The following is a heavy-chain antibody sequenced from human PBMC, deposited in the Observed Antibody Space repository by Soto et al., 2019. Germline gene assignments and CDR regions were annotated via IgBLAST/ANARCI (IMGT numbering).Heavy chain of an antibody. CDR2: IIPIFGTA. J-gene: IGHJ5*02. CDR3: ARENYDSSGQGCWFDP. CDR1: GGTFSSYA. V-gene: IGHV1-69*13. Sequence: SVKVSCKASGGTFSSYAISWVRQAPGQGLEWMGGIIPIFGTANYAQKFQGRVTITADESTSTAYMELSSLRSEDTAVYYCARENYDSSGQGCWFDPWGQGTLVTVSS. D-gene: IGHD3-22*01.